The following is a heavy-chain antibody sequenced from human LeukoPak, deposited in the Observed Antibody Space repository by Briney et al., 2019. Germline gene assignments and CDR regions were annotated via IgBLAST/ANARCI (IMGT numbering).Heavy chain of an antibody. Sequence: PGGSLRLSCAASGFTFSSYAMRWVRQAPGKGLEWVSAISGSGASTYHADSVKGRFTISRDNSKNTLYLLMNSLRAEDTAVYYCAKAVIRYFDYWGQGTLVTVSS. J-gene: IGHJ4*02. CDR2: ISGSGAST. V-gene: IGHV3-23*01. D-gene: IGHD2/OR15-2a*01. CDR3: AKAVIRYFDY. CDR1: GFTFSSYA.